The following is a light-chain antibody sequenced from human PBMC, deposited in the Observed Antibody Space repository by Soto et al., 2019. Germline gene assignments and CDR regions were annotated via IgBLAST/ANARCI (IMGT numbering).Light chain of an antibody. J-gene: IGLJ1*01. CDR1: SSDVGGYNY. CDR2: EVS. CDR3: SSYTSSSTLV. V-gene: IGLV2-14*01. Sequence: QSALTQPASVSGSPGQSITISCTGTSSDVGGYNYVSWYQQHPGKAPKLMIYEVSNRPSGVSNRFSGSKSGNTASLTISGLQAEDEADCSSYTSSSTLVFGTGTKPTVL.